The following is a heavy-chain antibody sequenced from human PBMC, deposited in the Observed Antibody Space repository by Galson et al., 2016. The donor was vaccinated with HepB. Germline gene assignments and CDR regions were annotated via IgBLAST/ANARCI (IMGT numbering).Heavy chain of an antibody. D-gene: IGHD3-22*01. J-gene: IGHJ4*02. Sequence: LRLSCAASGFAFSNYGIHWVRQAPGKGLEWVAVIWFDGNQKFYADSVKGRFVISRDNSRNTLYLQMNSLRAEDTAVYYCATSIGSYNYDSSGYQSNYLDYWGQGTLVTVSS. V-gene: IGHV3-33*01. CDR2: IWFDGNQK. CDR3: ATSIGSYNYDSSGYQSNYLDY. CDR1: GFAFSNYG.